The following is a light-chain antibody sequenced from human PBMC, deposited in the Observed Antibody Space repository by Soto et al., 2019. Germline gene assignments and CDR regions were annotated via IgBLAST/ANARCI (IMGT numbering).Light chain of an antibody. V-gene: IGKV1-5*01. J-gene: IGKJ1*01. CDR1: QSISSW. CDR3: QQYNSYSRT. Sequence: DIQMTQSPSTLSASVGDRVTITCRASQSISSWLAWYQQKPGKAPKLLIYHASSLESGVPSRFSGSGSGTEFPRTISSLQPDDFATYYCQQYNSYSRTFGQGTKVEIQ. CDR2: HAS.